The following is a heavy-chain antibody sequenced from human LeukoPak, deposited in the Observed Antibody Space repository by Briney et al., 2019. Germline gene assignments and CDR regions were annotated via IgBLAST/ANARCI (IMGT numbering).Heavy chain of an antibody. CDR1: ESIFSGSF. D-gene: IGHD3-9*01. V-gene: IGHV1-2*02. Sequence: GASVKVSCKTSESIFSGSFIHWVRQAPGQGLEWMGWINPSTGDTNYAQKFQGRATMTRDTSISTAYMDLSRLRSDDTAVYYCASGSDISNFDYWGQGTLVTVSS. CDR2: INPSTGDT. CDR3: ASGSDISNFDY. J-gene: IGHJ4*02.